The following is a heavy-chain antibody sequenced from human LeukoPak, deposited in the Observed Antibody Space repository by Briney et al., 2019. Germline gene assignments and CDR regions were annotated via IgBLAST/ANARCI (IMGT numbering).Heavy chain of an antibody. D-gene: IGHD3-10*01. V-gene: IGHV4-39*01. CDR2: IYYSGST. CDR3: ARHFRGVAAAKENHWFDP. Sequence: NPSETLSFTCTVSGGSISSSSYSWAWIRRPPGQGLEWIGSIYYSGSTYYNPSLKSRVTMSVDTSKNQFSLKLNSVTAADTAVYYCARHFRGVAAAKENHWFDPWGQGTLVTVSS. J-gene: IGHJ5*02. CDR1: GGSISSSSYS.